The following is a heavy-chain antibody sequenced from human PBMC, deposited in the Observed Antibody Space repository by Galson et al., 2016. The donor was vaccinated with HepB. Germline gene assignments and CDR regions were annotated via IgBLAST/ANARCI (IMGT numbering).Heavy chain of an antibody. CDR3: AKGQTSTRYGMDV. D-gene: IGHD2-2*01. Sequence: SLRLSCAASGFTFKDYAMHWVRQAPGKGLEWVSGLGWNSGNIGYADSVKGRFTVSRDNAKKSLSLTMDSLRAEDTALYYCAKGQTSTRYGMDVWGKGTTVTVSS. V-gene: IGHV3-9*01. J-gene: IGHJ6*04. CDR2: LGWNSGNI. CDR1: GFTFKDYA.